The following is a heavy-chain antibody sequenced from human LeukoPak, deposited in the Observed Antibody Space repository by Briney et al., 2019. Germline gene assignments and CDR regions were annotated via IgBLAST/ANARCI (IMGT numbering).Heavy chain of an antibody. CDR1: GYTFTGYY. V-gene: IGHV1-2*02. J-gene: IGHJ6*02. D-gene: IGHD3-9*01. CDR3: ARLYDIDYYGMDV. Sequence: GASVKVSCKASGYTFTGYYMHWVRQAPGQGLEWMGWINPNSGGTNYAQKFQGRVTMTRDTSISTAYMELSRLRSDDTAVYYCARLYDIDYYGMDVWGQGTTVTVSS. CDR2: INPNSGGT.